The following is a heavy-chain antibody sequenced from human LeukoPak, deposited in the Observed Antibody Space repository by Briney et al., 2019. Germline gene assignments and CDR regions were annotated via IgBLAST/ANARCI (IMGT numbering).Heavy chain of an antibody. V-gene: IGHV3-21*04. J-gene: IGHJ3*02. CDR3: AKDRTTVTYDAFDI. D-gene: IGHD4-17*01. CDR1: GFTFSSYS. CDR2: ISSSSSYI. Sequence: GGSLRLSCAASGFTFSSYSMNWVRQAPGKGLEWVSSISSSSSYIYYADSVKGRFTISRDNAKNSLYLQMNSLRAEDTAVYYCAKDRTTVTYDAFDIWGQGTMVTVSS.